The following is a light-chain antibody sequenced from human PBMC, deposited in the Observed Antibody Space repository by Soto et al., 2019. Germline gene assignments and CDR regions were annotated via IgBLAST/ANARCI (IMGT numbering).Light chain of an antibody. J-gene: IGKJ3*01. CDR3: QQTSSAPFT. Sequence: DIQMTQSPYSLSAAVGDRVTIACRASQNINTYLNWYQQKPGKAPKLLIFDAASLQSGVPSRFSGGGSRTDFTLTITSLQPEDFATYYFQQTSSAPFTFGPGIKVDIK. V-gene: IGKV1-39*01. CDR1: QNINTY. CDR2: DAA.